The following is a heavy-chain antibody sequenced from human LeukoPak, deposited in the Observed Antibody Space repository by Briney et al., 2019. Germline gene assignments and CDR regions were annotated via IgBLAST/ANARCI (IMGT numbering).Heavy chain of an antibody. CDR3: ATDSSSSGRYAFDI. CDR2: IYTSGST. CDR1: GGSISSYY. V-gene: IGHV4-4*07. Sequence: SETLSLTCTVSGGSISSYYWSWIRQPAGKGLEWIGRIYTSGSTNYNPSLKSRVTISVDRSKNQFSLKLSSVTAADTAVYYCATDSSSSGRYAFDIWGQGTMVTVSS. D-gene: IGHD6-6*01. J-gene: IGHJ3*02.